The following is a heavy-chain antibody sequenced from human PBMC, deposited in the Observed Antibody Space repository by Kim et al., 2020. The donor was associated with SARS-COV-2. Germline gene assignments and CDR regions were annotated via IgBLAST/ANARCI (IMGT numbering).Heavy chain of an antibody. CDR2: ISYDGSNK. Sequence: GGSLRLSCAASGFTFSSYAMHWVRQAPGKGLEWVAVISYDGSNKYYADSVKGRFTISRDNSKNTLYLQMNSLRAEDTAVYYCARDDVSIAAAGTGFGNWFDPWGQGTLVTVSS. J-gene: IGHJ5*02. D-gene: IGHD6-13*01. V-gene: IGHV3-30*04. CDR1: GFTFSSYA. CDR3: ARDDVSIAAAGTGFGNWFDP.